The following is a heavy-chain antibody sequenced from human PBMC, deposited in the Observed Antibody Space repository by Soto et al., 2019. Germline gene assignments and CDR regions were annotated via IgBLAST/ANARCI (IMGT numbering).Heavy chain of an antibody. Sequence: ASVKVSCKASGYTFTSYAMRWVHQAPGQRLEWMGWINAGNGNTKYSQKFQGRVTITRDTSASTAYMELSSLRSEDTAVYYCARDRYSGSYYDYWGQGTLVPVSS. CDR1: GYTFTSYA. CDR3: ARDRYSGSYYDY. V-gene: IGHV1-3*01. CDR2: INAGNGNT. J-gene: IGHJ4*02. D-gene: IGHD1-26*01.